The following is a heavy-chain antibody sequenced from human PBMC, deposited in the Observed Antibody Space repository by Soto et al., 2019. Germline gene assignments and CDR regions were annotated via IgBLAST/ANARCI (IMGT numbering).Heavy chain of an antibody. CDR1: CGSVSSGSYY. CDR3: ARSIGYCSSTSCYTGGWFDP. J-gene: IGHJ5*02. CDR2: IYYSGST. V-gene: IGHV4-61*01. Sequence: SETLSLTCTVSCGSVSSGSYYWSWIRQPPGKGLEWIGYIYYSGSTNYNPSLKSRVTISVDTSKNQFSLKLSSVTAADTAVYYCARSIGYCSSTSCYTGGWFDPWGQGTLVTVSS. D-gene: IGHD2-2*02.